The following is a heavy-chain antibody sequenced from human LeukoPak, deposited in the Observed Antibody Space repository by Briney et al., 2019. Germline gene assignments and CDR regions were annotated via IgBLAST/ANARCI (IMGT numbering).Heavy chain of an antibody. CDR2: IYPDDSDN. CDR3: ARHKAERGSSGYDWGAFDV. V-gene: IGHV5-51*01. Sequence: GESLKISCKNSGYRFNNYWIGWVRQMPGKGLEWMGIIYPDDSDNRYRPSFQGQVTISADKSISTVYLQWSSLRASDTAMYYCARHKAERGSSGYDWGAFDVWGQGTMVTVSS. CDR1: GYRFNNYW. D-gene: IGHD5-12*01. J-gene: IGHJ3*01.